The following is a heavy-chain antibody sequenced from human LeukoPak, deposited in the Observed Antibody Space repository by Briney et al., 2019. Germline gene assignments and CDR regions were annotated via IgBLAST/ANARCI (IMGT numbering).Heavy chain of an antibody. CDR1: GFTFNSYW. D-gene: IGHD6-19*01. CDR2: INSDGSGT. CDR3: AGSYSSGWYV. Sequence: GGSLRLSCAASGFTFNSYWMHWVHQAPGKGLVWVSRINSDGSGTIYADSVKGRFTISRDNAKNTLYLQVNSLRAEDTAVYYCAGSYSSGWYVWGQGTLVAVSS. J-gene: IGHJ4*02. V-gene: IGHV3-74*01.